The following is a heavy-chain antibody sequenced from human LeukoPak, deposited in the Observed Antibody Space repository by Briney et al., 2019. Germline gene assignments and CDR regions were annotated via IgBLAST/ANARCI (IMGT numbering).Heavy chain of an antibody. CDR3: ARVYSSRDYFDY. CDR2: IYYSGST. Sequence: SETLSLTCTVSGGSIRSSYWSWIRQPPGKGLEWIGYIYYSGSTTYNPSLKSRVTISVDTTKNQFSLELTSVTAADTAVYYCARVYSSRDYFDYWGQGTLVTVSS. CDR1: GGSIRSSY. J-gene: IGHJ4*02. V-gene: IGHV4-59*01. D-gene: IGHD1-26*01.